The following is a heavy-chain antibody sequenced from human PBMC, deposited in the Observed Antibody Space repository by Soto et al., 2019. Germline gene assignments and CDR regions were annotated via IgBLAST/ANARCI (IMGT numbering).Heavy chain of an antibody. Sequence: PSETLSLTCTVSGGSISSYYWSWIRQPPGKGLEWIGYIYYSGSTNYNPPLKSRVTISVDTSKNQFSLKLSSVTAADTAVYYCARAKLRFYYYYMDVWGKGTTVTVSS. V-gene: IGHV4-59*01. J-gene: IGHJ6*03. CDR2: IYYSGST. CDR3: ARAKLRFYYYYMDV. CDR1: GGSISSYY. D-gene: IGHD1-7*01.